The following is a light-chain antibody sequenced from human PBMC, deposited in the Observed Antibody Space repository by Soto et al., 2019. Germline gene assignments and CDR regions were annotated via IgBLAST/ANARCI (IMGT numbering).Light chain of an antibody. CDR1: SSDVGGYNY. Sequence: QSALTQPRSVSGSPGQSVTISCTGTSSDVGGYNYVSWYQQHPGKAPKLMIYDVTKRPSGVPDRFSGSKSGNTASLTISGLQAEDEADYYCCSYTSSNTLYVLGAGTKLTVL. CDR3: CSYTSSNTLYV. J-gene: IGLJ1*01. CDR2: DVT. V-gene: IGLV2-11*01.